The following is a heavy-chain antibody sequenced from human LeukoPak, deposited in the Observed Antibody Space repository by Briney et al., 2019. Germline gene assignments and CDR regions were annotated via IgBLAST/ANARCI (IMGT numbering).Heavy chain of an antibody. CDR1: GYTFTSYY. J-gene: IGHJ4*02. Sequence: ASVKVSCKASGYTFTSYYMHWVRQAPGQGLEWMGIINPSGGSTSYAQKFQGRVTMARDTSTSTVYMELSSLRSEDTAVYYCARGGRSVVPAAMVDYRGQGTLVTVSS. CDR3: ARGGRSVVPAAMVDY. CDR2: INPSGGST. D-gene: IGHD2-2*01. V-gene: IGHV1-46*03.